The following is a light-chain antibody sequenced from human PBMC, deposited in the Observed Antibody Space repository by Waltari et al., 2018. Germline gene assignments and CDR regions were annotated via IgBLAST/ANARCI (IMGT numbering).Light chain of an antibody. CDR1: SSNIGTNL. CDR2: RND. Sequence: QSALTQPPSASGTPGQRVTISCSGSSSNIGTNLVNWYQQLPGKAPKLLVYRNDQRPAGAPDRFSGPKSGTSASLSISGLQSEDEAEYYCAAWDDSLSGHWVFGGGTKVTVL. CDR3: AAWDDSLSGHWV. V-gene: IGLV1-44*01. J-gene: IGLJ2*01.